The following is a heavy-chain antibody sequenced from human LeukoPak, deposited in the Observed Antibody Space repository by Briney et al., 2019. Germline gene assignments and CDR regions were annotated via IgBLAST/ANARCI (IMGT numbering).Heavy chain of an antibody. J-gene: IGHJ4*02. CDR1: GFTFSSYG. Sequence: PGGSLRLSCAASGFTFSSYGMHWVRQAPGKGLEWVAFIRYDGSNKYYAGSVKGRFTISRDNSKNTLYLQMNSLRAEDTAVYYCVTQYFDYWGQGTLVTVSS. CDR3: VTQYFDY. V-gene: IGHV3-30*02. CDR2: IRYDGSNK.